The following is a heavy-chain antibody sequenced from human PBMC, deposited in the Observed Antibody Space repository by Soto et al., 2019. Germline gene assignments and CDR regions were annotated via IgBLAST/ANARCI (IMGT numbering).Heavy chain of an antibody. V-gene: IGHV2-5*02. J-gene: IGHJ5*02. CDR2: IYWDDDK. Sequence: QITLKESGPTLVKPTQTLTLTCTFSGFSLSTSGVGVGWIRQPPGKALEWLALIYWDDDKRYSPSLKSRLTITKDTSKNQVVLTMTNMDPVDTATYYCAHRRTFWSGPPDGLDPWGQGTLVTVSS. CDR3: AHRRTFWSGPPDGLDP. CDR1: GFSLSTSGVG. D-gene: IGHD3-3*01.